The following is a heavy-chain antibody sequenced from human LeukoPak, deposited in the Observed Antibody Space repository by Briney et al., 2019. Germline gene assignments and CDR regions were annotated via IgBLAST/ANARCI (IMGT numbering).Heavy chain of an antibody. CDR2: ISGTGGST. D-gene: IGHD5-18*01. CDR1: GVTFSSYA. Sequence: QSGGSLRLSCAASGVTFSSYAMSWVRQAPGKGLEWVSAISGTGGSTYYADSVKGRFTISRDNSKNTLYLQMNSLRAEDTAVFYCAKDPYSYGSYYYFYGMDVWGQGTTVTVSS. CDR3: AKDPYSYGSYYYFYGMDV. J-gene: IGHJ6*02. V-gene: IGHV3-23*01.